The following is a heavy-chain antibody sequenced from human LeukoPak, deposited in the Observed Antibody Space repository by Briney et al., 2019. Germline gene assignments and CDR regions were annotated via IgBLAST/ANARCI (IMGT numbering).Heavy chain of an antibody. Sequence: GGSLRLSCAASGFTFSSYAMSWVRQAPGKGLEWVSAISGSGGSTYYADSVKGRFTISRDNSKNTLYLQMNSLRAEDTAVYYCAWSRYYYDSSGYSAIFDYWGQGTLVTVSS. CDR1: GFTFSSYA. J-gene: IGHJ4*02. CDR3: AWSRYYYDSSGYSAIFDY. V-gene: IGHV3-23*01. D-gene: IGHD3-22*01. CDR2: ISGSGGST.